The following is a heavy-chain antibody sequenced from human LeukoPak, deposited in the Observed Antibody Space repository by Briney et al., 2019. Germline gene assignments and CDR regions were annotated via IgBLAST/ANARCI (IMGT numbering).Heavy chain of an antibody. D-gene: IGHD2-8*01. J-gene: IGHJ4*02. CDR3: ARQIHGVGGTVDY. V-gene: IGHV4-59*08. Sequence: PSETLSLTCTVSGGSISSYYWSWIRQPPGKGLEWIGYIYYSGSTNYNPSLKSRVTISVDTSKNQFSLKLSSVTAADTAVYYCARQIHGVGGTVDYWGQGTLVTVSS. CDR1: GGSISSYY. CDR2: IYYSGST.